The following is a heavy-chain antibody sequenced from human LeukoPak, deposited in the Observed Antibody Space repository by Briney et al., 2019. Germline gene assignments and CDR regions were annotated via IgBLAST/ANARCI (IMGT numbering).Heavy chain of an antibody. CDR2: INPNSGGT. D-gene: IGHD3-10*01. CDR1: GYTFTGYY. Sequence: ASVKVSCKASGYTFTGYYMHWVRHAPGQGLEWMGWINPNSGGTNYAQKFQGRVTMTRDTSISTAYMELSRLRSDDTAVYYCARGTRITMVRGVITPSPYWGQGTLVTVSS. CDR3: ARGTRITMVRGVITPSPY. V-gene: IGHV1-2*02. J-gene: IGHJ4*02.